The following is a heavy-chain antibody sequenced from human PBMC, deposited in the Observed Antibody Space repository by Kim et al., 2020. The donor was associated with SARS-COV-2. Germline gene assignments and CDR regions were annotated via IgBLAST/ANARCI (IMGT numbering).Heavy chain of an antibody. V-gene: IGHV4-39*01. Sequence: NPSLKSRVTISVDTSKNQFSLKLSSVTAADTAVYYCAGHSVDTAMAPFDYWGQGTLVTVSS. D-gene: IGHD5-18*01. CDR3: AGHSVDTAMAPFDY. J-gene: IGHJ4*02.